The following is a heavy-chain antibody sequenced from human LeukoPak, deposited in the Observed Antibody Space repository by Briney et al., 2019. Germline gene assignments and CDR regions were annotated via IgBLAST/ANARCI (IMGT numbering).Heavy chain of an antibody. Sequence: AGGSLRLSCAASGFTFSRFWVTWVRQAPGKGLEWVANIKEDGSEKYYVDSVKGRFTISRDNTKNSLYLQMNSLRAEDTAVYYCVTTGDSWGQGTLVTVSS. CDR1: GFTFSRFW. CDR2: IKEDGSEK. V-gene: IGHV3-7*05. J-gene: IGHJ4*02. CDR3: VTTGDS.